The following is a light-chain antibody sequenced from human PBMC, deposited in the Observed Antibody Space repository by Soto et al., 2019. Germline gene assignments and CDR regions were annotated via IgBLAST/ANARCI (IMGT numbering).Light chain of an antibody. CDR1: QSVSRSY. CDR3: HHYET. J-gene: IGKJ1*01. CDR2: GAS. V-gene: IGKV3-20*01. Sequence: VVLTQSPGTLSLSPGDRATLSCRASQSVSRSYLGWYQQKPGQAPRLLMYGASIRAAGVPDRFSGSGSGTEFTLTISRLEPEDFTVYYCHHYETFGQGTKVAIK.